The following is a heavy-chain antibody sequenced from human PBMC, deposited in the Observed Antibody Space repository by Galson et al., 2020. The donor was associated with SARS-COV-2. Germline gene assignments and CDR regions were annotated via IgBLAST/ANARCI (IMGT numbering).Heavy chain of an antibody. D-gene: IGHD4-17*01. CDR2: ISWNSGSI. V-gene: IGHV3-9*01. CDR1: GFTFDDYA. Sequence: GGSLRLSCAASGFTFDDYAMHWVRQAPGKGLEWVSGISWNSGSIGYADSVKGRFTISRDNAKNSLYLQMNSLRAEDTALYYCAKDGSPDYGDYVRGWWFDPWGQGTLVTVSS. CDR3: AKDGSPDYGDYVRGWWFDP. J-gene: IGHJ5*02.